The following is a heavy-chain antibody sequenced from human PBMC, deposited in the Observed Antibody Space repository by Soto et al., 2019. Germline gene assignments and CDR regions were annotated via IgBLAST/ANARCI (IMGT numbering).Heavy chain of an antibody. J-gene: IGHJ5*02. Sequence: QVQLQQWGAGLLKPSETLSLTCAVYGGSFSGYYWSWIRQPPGKGLEWIGEINHSGSTNYNPSLKSRVTISVDTSKNQFSLKLSSVTAADTAVYYCARGRQSAMVRGVSGRFDPWGQGTLVTVSS. CDR3: ARGRQSAMVRGVSGRFDP. D-gene: IGHD3-10*01. CDR1: GGSFSGYY. V-gene: IGHV4-34*01. CDR2: INHSGST.